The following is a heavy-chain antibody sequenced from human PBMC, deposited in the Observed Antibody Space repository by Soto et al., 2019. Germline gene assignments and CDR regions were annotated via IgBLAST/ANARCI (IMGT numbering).Heavy chain of an antibody. CDR1: GFTFSSYL. Sequence: GSLRLSCAASGFTFSSYLMSWVRQAPGKGLEWVANIKQDGSEKYYVDSVKGRFTISRDNAKNSLYLQMNSLRAEDTAVYYCARDSYNWNVRDAFDIWGQGTMVTVS. D-gene: IGHD1-1*01. J-gene: IGHJ3*02. CDR3: ARDSYNWNVRDAFDI. V-gene: IGHV3-7*01. CDR2: IKQDGSEK.